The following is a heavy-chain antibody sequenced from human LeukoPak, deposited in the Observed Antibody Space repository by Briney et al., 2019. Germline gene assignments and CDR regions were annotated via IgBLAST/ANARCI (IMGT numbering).Heavy chain of an antibody. CDR3: ARDHGYSSGWAYWYFDL. Sequence: ASVKVSCKASGCTFTGYYMHWVRQAPGQGLEWMGWINPNSGGTNYAQKFQGRVTMTRDTSISTAYMELSRLRSDDTAVYYCARDHGYSSGWAYWYFDLWGRGTLVTVSS. CDR2: INPNSGGT. CDR1: GCTFTGYY. V-gene: IGHV1-2*02. J-gene: IGHJ2*01. D-gene: IGHD6-19*01.